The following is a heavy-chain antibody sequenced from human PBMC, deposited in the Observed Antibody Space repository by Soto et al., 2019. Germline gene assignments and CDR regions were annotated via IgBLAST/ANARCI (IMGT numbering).Heavy chain of an antibody. CDR1: GYTFSTYA. CDR3: ARGKGMEENYYYYGMDI. Sequence: QVQVVQSGAEVKKPGASVKVSCKASGYTFSTYAIHWVRQAPGQSLEWMGWLNSGTGQTRYSQRFQDRVTITRDTSASTAYMEVSSLRPEDTAVYYCARGKGMEENYYYYGMDIWGQGTTVTVSS. CDR2: LNSGTGQT. V-gene: IGHV1-3*04. D-gene: IGHD1-1*01. J-gene: IGHJ6*02.